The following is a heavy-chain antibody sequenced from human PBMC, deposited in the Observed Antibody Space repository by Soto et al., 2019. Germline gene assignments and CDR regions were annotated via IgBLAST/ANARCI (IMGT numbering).Heavy chain of an antibody. V-gene: IGHV4-39*01. Sequence: SETLSLTCTVSGGSISSSSYYWGWIRQPPGKGLEWIGSIFYSGSTYYNPSLKSRVTISVDTSKNQFSLKLSSVTAADSAVYYCARRARRYPFDIWGQGTMVTVSS. D-gene: IGHD6-6*01. CDR2: IFYSGST. J-gene: IGHJ3*02. CDR1: GGSISSSSYY. CDR3: ARRARRYPFDI.